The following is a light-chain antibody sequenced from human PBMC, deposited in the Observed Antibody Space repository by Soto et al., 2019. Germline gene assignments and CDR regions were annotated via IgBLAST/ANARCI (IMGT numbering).Light chain of an antibody. CDR2: GNS. J-gene: IGLJ1*01. CDR1: SSNIGAGYD. Sequence: QSVLTQPPSVSGAPGQRVTISCTGSSSNIGAGYDVHWYQQFPGTAPKLLIYGNSNRPSGVPDRFSGSKSGTSASLAITGLQAEDEADYYCQSYDSSLIDVFGTGTKVTVL. V-gene: IGLV1-40*01. CDR3: QSYDSSLIDV.